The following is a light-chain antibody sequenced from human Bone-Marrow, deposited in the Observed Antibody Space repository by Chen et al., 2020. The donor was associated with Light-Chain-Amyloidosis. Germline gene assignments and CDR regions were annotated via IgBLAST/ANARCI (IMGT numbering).Light chain of an antibody. CDR3: QQYGSSPPWT. J-gene: IGKJ1*01. CDR1: QSVSSSY. V-gene: IGKV3-20*01. CDR2: GAS. Sequence: EIVLTQSPGTLSLSPGERATLSCRASQSVSSSYLAWYQQKPGQAPRLLIYGASSRATGIPDRFSGSGSGTDFTLTIIRLETEDVAVYYCQQYGSSPPWTFGQGTKVEIK.